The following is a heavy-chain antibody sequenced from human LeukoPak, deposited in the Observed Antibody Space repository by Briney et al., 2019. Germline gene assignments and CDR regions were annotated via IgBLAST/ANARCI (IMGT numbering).Heavy chain of an antibody. J-gene: IGHJ4*02. CDR3: AKDLRFSGGSDY. CDR2: ISSSSSYI. V-gene: IGHV3-21*04. CDR1: GFTFSSYS. Sequence: GGSLRLSCAASGFTFSSYSMNWVRQAPGKGLEWVSSISSSSSYIYYADSVKGRFTISRDNAKNSLYLQMNSLRAEDTAVYYCAKDLRFSGGSDYWGQGTLVTVSS. D-gene: IGHD3-3*01.